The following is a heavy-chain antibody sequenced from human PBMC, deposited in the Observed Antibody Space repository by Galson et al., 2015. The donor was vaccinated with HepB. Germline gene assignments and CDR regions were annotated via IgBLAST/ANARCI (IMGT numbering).Heavy chain of an antibody. V-gene: IGHV4-34*01. CDR1: GGSLTDYF. CDR3: ARGFSKMDV. Sequence: SETLSLTCEVNGGSLTDYFWSWIRQPPGKGLEWIGEISQRGHTNYNLSLKSRVTISVDSSKNQVSLNLTSVTAADTAIYYCARGFSKMDVWGKGTTVAVSS. CDR2: ISQRGHT. D-gene: IGHD2-2*01. J-gene: IGHJ6*04.